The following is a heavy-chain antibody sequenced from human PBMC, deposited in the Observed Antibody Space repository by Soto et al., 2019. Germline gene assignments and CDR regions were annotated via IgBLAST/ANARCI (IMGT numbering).Heavy chain of an antibody. CDR2: INPNSGGT. D-gene: IGHD3-22*01. Sequence: ASVKVSCKASGYTFTGYYMHWVRQAPGQGLEWMGWINPNSGGTNYAQKFQGRVTMTRDTSISTAYMELSRLRSDDTAVYYCARDLHYYDSSGYYYYYYGMDVWGQGPTVTVSS. CDR3: ARDLHYYDSSGYYYYYYGMDV. CDR1: GYTFTGYY. V-gene: IGHV1-2*02. J-gene: IGHJ6*02.